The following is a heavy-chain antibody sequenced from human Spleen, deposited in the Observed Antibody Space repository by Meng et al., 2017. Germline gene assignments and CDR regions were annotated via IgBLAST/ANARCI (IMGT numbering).Heavy chain of an antibody. D-gene: IGHD6-19*01. V-gene: IGHV4-4*02. CDR2: IYHSGST. CDR3: AREWYISGRYYFDY. Sequence: QLQLQESGPGLVKPSGTLSLTCAVSGGSISSNNWWSWVRQPPGKGLEWIGEIYHSGSTNSNPSLKSRVTISVDKSKNQFSLNLTSVTAADTAVYYCAREWYISGRYYFDYWGQGTLVTVSS. J-gene: IGHJ4*02. CDR1: GGSISSNNW.